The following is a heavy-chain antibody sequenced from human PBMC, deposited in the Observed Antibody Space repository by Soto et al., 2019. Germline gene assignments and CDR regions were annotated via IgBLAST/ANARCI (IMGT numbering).Heavy chain of an antibody. J-gene: IGHJ5*02. CDR2: FYHSGST. CDR3: ARFPAS. CDR1: HSSISSDYY. V-gene: IGHV4-38-2*02. Sequence: SETLSLTCTVSHSSISSDYYWGWIRQHPGTGLEWIGSFYHSGSTHYNPSLKSRVTISGDTSRNQFSLKLTSVTAADTAVYFCARFPASWGQGILVTVSS.